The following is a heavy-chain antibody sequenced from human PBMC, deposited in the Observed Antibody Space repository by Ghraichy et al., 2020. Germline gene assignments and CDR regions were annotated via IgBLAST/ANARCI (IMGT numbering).Heavy chain of an antibody. J-gene: IGHJ5*02. CDR2: IHYSGTT. V-gene: IGHV4-59*01. D-gene: IGHD6-13*01. Sequence: SETLSLSCSVSGDSIRNYYWSWIRQPPGKGLEWIGYIHYSGTTNYNPSLKSRVTMSLDTSKSEFSLELNSVTAADTAVYYCARTLFTSSWYIGWFDPWVPGTLVTVSS. CDR1: GDSIRNYY. CDR3: ARTLFTSSWYIGWFDP.